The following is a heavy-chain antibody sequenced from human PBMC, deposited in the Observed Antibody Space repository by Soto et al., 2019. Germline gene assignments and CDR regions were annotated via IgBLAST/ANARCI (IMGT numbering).Heavy chain of an antibody. D-gene: IGHD2-15*01. J-gene: IGHJ4*02. V-gene: IGHV1-69*01. CDR3: AREAHCSGGSCSSGHY. CDR1: GGTFSSYA. Sequence: QVQLVQSGAEVKKPGSSVKVSCKASGGTFSSYAISWVRQAPGQGLEWMGGIIPIFGTATYAQKFQGRVTITADESTSTAYMELSSLRSEDTAVYYCAREAHCSGGSCSSGHYWGQGTLVTVSS. CDR2: IIPIFGTA.